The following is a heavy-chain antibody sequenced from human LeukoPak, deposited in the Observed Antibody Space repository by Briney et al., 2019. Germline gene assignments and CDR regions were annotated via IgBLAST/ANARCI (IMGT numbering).Heavy chain of an antibody. J-gene: IGHJ5*02. CDR2: ISYGGST. Sequence: SETLSLTCTVSGGSISRGDHYWSWIRQLPGKGLEWIGYISYGGSTFYNPSLKSRAAISVDTSKTQFSLKLTSVTAEDTAVYYCAREVGPRNGCDPWGQGTLVTVSS. D-gene: IGHD1-26*01. CDR1: GGSISRGDHY. CDR3: AREVGPRNGCDP. V-gene: IGHV4-31*03.